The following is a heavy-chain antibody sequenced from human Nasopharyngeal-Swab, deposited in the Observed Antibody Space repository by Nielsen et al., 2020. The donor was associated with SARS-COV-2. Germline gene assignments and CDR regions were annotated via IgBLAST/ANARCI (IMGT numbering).Heavy chain of an antibody. V-gene: IGHV3-21*01. CDR2: ISSSSNYI. Sequence: GGSLRLSCVTSGFTFNMYSMHWVRQAPEQGLEWVSSISSSSNYIYYGDSVKGRFTISRDNTQKSLYLEMNRLRVEDKAVYYCARLGTESYHYYSLDVWGQGTTVTVSS. CDR1: GFTFNMYS. D-gene: IGHD1-1*01. CDR3: ARLGTESYHYYSLDV. J-gene: IGHJ6*02.